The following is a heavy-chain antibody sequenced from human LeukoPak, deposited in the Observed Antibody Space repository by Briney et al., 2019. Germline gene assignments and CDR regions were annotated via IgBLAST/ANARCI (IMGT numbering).Heavy chain of an antibody. J-gene: IGHJ4*02. D-gene: IGHD6-6*01. V-gene: IGHV3-23*01. CDR2: ISGSGGST. CDR1: GFTFSSYA. CDR3: AKDPKIVGITARPDYFDY. Sequence: PGGSLRLSCAASGFTFSSYAMSWVRQAPGKGLEWVSAISGSGGSTYYADSVKGRFTISRDNSKNTLYLQMNSLRAEDTAVYYCAKDPKIVGITARPDYFDYWGPGTLVTVSS.